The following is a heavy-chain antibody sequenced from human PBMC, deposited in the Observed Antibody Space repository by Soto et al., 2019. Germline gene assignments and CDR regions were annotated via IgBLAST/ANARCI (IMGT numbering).Heavy chain of an antibody. Sequence: PGESLKISCKGSGYSFSGYWIAWVRQMPGKGLEWMGTIYPGDSDTRYSPSSQGQVTISVDKSISTAYLQWSSLKASDTAMYYCATTYSGGRGLYYFVYWGQGTLVTVSS. J-gene: IGHJ4*02. CDR1: GYSFSGYW. D-gene: IGHD6-19*01. V-gene: IGHV5-51*01. CDR3: ATTYSGGRGLYYFVY. CDR2: IYPGDSDT.